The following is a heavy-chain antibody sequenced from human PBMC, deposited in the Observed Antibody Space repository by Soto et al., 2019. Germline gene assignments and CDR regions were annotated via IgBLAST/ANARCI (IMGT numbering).Heavy chain of an antibody. V-gene: IGHV3-23*01. Sequence: EVQLLESGGGLVQPGGSLRLSCAASGFTFSSYAMSWVRQAPGKGLEWVSAISGSGGSTYYADSVKGRFTISRDNSKNTLYLQMNSLIAEDKTVDYCSKMLFAWITGPHGRDYWGQGTLVTVSS. CDR2: ISGSGGST. CDR1: GFTFSSYA. D-gene: IGHD1-20*01. J-gene: IGHJ4*02. CDR3: SKMLFAWITGPHGRDY.